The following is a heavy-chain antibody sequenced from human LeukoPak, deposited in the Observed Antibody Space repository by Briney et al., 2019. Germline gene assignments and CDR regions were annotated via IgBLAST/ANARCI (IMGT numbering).Heavy chain of an antibody. CDR2: INHSGST. D-gene: IGHD2-2*01. V-gene: IGHV4-34*01. J-gene: IGHJ6*03. CDR3: ARGRYCSSTSCRRYYYYYMDV. Sequence: SETLSLTCAVYGGSFSGYYWSWIRQPPGKGLEWIGGINHSGSTNYNPSLKSRVTISVDTSKNQFSLKLSSVTAADTAVYYCARGRYCSSTSCRRYYYYYMDVWGKGTTVTVSS. CDR1: GGSFSGYY.